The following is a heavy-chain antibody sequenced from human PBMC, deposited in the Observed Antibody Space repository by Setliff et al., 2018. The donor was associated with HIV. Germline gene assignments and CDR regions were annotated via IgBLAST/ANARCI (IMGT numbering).Heavy chain of an antibody. V-gene: IGHV1-69*13. J-gene: IGHJ6*03. D-gene: IGHD3-10*02. Sequence: GASVKVSCKASGGPFSNYAISWVRQVPGQGLEWMGGILPSFGTANYAQKFQGRVTITADESTSTAYMELSSLRSEDTAVYYCARIVRPSYYYSYYMDVWGKGTTVTVS. CDR1: GGPFSNYA. CDR2: ILPSFGTA. CDR3: ARIVRPSYYYSYYMDV.